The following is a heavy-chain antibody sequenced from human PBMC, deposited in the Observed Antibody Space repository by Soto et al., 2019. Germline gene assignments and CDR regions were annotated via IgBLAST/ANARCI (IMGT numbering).Heavy chain of an antibody. Sequence: ASVKVSCKAPGDTFTSYYMHWVRQAPGHGLEWMGVINPNGGSTRFAQKFQGRVTMTSDTSTSTVYMELRGLTSADTAVYFCARSVAVPGAHIDYWGQGTQVTVSS. D-gene: IGHD6-19*01. CDR3: ARSVAVPGAHIDY. V-gene: IGHV1-46*01. CDR2: INPNGGST. CDR1: GDTFTSYY. J-gene: IGHJ4*02.